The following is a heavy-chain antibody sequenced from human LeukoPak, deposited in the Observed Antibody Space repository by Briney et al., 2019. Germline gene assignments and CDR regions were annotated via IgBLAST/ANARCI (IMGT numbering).Heavy chain of an antibody. Sequence: SQTLSLTFAISGDSVSSNSAAWNWTSQSPSRGLEWLGRTYSRSKWYNDYAVSVKSRITITPDTSKNQFSLQLNFVTPEDTAVYYCARDGTMRSGPAFDIWGQGTMVTVSS. V-gene: IGHV6-1*01. D-gene: IGHD3-3*01. J-gene: IGHJ3*02. CDR1: GDSVSSNSAA. CDR3: ARDGTMRSGPAFDI. CDR2: TYSRSKWYN.